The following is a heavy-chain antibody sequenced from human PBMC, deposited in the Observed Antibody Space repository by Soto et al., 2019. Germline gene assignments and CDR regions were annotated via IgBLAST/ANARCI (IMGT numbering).Heavy chain of an antibody. V-gene: IGHV3-48*03. CDR1: GFTFSSSE. Sequence: EVQLVESGGGLVQPGGSLRLSCAVSGFTFSSSEMYWVRQAPGKGLEWISYIHPSGQPIFYADSVKGRFTISRDNANNSLFLQMNSRRAEDTAVYYCARRASRWGQGTMVTVSS. CDR2: IHPSGQPI. D-gene: IGHD1-26*01. CDR3: ARRASR. J-gene: IGHJ3*01.